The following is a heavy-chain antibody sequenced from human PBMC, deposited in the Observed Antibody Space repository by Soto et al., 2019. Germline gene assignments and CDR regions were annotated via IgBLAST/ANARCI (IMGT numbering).Heavy chain of an antibody. CDR1: GFSFSSYW. Sequence: GGSLRLSCAASGFSFSSYWIHWVRQAPGKGLVWISCINGDGSSTKYADSVKGRFTISRDNAKKTLYLQMDSLGAEDTAVYYCASRFPDLPTWGQGTLVTVSS. CDR2: INGDGSST. J-gene: IGHJ5*02. CDR3: ASRFPDLPT. V-gene: IGHV3-74*03.